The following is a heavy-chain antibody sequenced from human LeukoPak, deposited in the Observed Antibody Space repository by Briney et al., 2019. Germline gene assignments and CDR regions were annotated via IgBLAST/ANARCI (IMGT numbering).Heavy chain of an antibody. D-gene: IGHD4-17*01. V-gene: IGHV1-69*13. Sequence: EASVKLSCKASGGTFSSYAISWVRQAPGQGLEWMGGIIPIFGTANYAQKFQGRVTITADESTSTAYMELSSLRSEDTAVYYCARASGVATVNDVFDIWGQGTMVTVSS. J-gene: IGHJ3*02. CDR1: GGTFSSYA. CDR3: ARASGVATVNDVFDI. CDR2: IIPIFGTA.